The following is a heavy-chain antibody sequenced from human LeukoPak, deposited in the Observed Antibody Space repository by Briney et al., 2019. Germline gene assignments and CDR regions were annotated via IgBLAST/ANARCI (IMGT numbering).Heavy chain of an antibody. CDR3: AGALYSYGYGGEFDY. CDR2: INQDGSVK. CDR1: GFTFRNYW. J-gene: IGHJ4*02. V-gene: IGHV3-7*01. Sequence: GGSLRLSCAASGFTFRNYWMTWVRQAPGKGLEWVANINQDGSVKYFVDSVKGRFTISRDNAKNSLYLQMNSLRAEDTAVYYCAGALYSYGYGGEFDYWGQGTLVTVSS. D-gene: IGHD5-18*01.